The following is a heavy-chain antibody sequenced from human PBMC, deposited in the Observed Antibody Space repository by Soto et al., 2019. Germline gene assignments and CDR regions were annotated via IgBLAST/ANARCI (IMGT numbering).Heavy chain of an antibody. CDR2: INHIGST. D-gene: IGHD1-7*01. V-gene: IGHV4-34*01. Sequence: SGTLSITCAVYGGSFSGYYWSWIRQPPGKGLEWIGEINHIGSTNYNPSLKSRVTISVDTSKNQFSLKLSSVTAADTAVYYCAREGRYRWYNWNYSNWFDPWGQGTLVTVSS. J-gene: IGHJ5*02. CDR3: AREGRYRWYNWNYSNWFDP. CDR1: GGSFSGYY.